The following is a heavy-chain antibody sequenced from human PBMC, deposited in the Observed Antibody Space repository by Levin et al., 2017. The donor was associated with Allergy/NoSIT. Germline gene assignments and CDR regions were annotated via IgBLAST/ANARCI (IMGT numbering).Heavy chain of an antibody. Sequence: LGESLKISCQGSGYTFTDYWITWVRQMPGKGLEWVGRVDPRDSSTKYSPTFQGHVTISSDKSIDTAYLQWSSLEASDTAIYYCVRHALGSNGGFYFDYWGHGALVTVSS. D-gene: IGHD6-19*01. CDR1: GYTFTDYW. J-gene: IGHJ4*01. V-gene: IGHV5-10-1*01. CDR3: VRHALGSNGGFYFDY. CDR2: VDPRDSST.